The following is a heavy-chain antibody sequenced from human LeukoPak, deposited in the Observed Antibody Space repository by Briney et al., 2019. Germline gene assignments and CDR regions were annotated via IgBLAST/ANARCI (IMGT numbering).Heavy chain of an antibody. V-gene: IGHV4-4*07. Sequence: PSETLSLTCDVSGASISLHYWSWIRQPTGKGLEWIGRMFPSGSPDYNVSLKSRVTMSVDTSKNQFSLKLSSVTAADTAVYYCARGLSSGWSSPNFDYWGQGTLVTVSS. D-gene: IGHD6-19*01. CDR2: MFPSGSP. CDR1: GASISLHY. J-gene: IGHJ4*02. CDR3: ARGLSSGWSSPNFDY.